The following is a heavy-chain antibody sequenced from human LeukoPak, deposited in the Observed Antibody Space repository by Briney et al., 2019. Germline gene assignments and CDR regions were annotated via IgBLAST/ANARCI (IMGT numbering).Heavy chain of an antibody. CDR2: INHSGST. Sequence: PSETLSLTCAVYGGSFSGYYWSWIRQPPGKGLEWIGEINHSGSTNYNPSLKSRVTISVDTSKNQFSLKLSSVTAADTAVYYCARGVEHSSSWYSTSPYYFDYWGQGTLVTVSS. V-gene: IGHV4-34*01. D-gene: IGHD6-13*01. CDR3: ARGVEHSSSWYSTSPYYFDY. J-gene: IGHJ4*02. CDR1: GGSFSGYY.